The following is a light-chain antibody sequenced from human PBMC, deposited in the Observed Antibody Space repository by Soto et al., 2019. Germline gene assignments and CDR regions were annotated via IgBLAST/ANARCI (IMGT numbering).Light chain of an antibody. V-gene: IGLV2-23*02. CDR2: EVS. CDR3: CSYAGTTTFVV. CDR1: SSDVGSYNL. J-gene: IGLJ3*02. Sequence: QSVLTQPASVSGSPGQSITISCTGTSSDVGSYNLVSWYQHHPGKAPKLMIYEVSKWPSGVSNRFSGSKSGNTASLTISGLQPEDEADYYCCSYAGTTTFVVFGGGTQLTVL.